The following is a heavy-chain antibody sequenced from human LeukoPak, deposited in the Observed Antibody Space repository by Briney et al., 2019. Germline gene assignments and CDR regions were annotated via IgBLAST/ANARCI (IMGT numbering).Heavy chain of an antibody. CDR2: IYYSGST. V-gene: IGHV4-31*03. CDR3: ARGTSRWQQLVQDAFDI. D-gene: IGHD6-13*01. CDR1: GGSISSGGYY. J-gene: IGHJ3*02. Sequence: SQTLSLTCTVSGGSISSGGYYWSWIRQHPGKGLEWIGYIYYSGSTYCNPSLKSRVTISVDTSKNQFSLKLSSVTAADTAVYYCARGTSRWQQLVQDAFDIWGQGTMVTVSS.